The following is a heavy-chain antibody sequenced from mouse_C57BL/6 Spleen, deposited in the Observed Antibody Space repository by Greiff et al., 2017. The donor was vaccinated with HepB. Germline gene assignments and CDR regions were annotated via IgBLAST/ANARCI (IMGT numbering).Heavy chain of an antibody. CDR2: ISGGGGNT. CDR1: GFTFSSYT. Sequence: EVQGVESGGGLVKPGGSLKLSCAASGFTFSSYTMSWVRQTPEKRLEWVATISGGGGNTYYPDIVKGRFTISRDNAKNTLYLQMSSLRSEDTALYYCAKWLLYYFDYWGQGTTLTVSS. CDR3: AKWLLYYFDY. D-gene: IGHD2-3*01. J-gene: IGHJ2*01. V-gene: IGHV5-9*01.